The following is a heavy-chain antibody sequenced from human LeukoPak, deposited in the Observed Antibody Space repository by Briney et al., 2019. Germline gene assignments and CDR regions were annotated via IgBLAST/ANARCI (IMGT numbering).Heavy chain of an antibody. CDR2: IYYSGST. V-gene: IGHV4-39*07. J-gene: IGHJ4*02. CDR3: ARDPTQWLRYGYFDY. Sequence: SETLSLTCTASGGSISSSSYYWGWIRQPPGKGLEWIGSIYYSGSTYYNPSLKSRVTIPVDTSKNQFSLKLSSVTAADTAVYYCARDPTQWLRYGYFDYWGQGILVTVSS. CDR1: GGSISSSSYY. D-gene: IGHD5-12*01.